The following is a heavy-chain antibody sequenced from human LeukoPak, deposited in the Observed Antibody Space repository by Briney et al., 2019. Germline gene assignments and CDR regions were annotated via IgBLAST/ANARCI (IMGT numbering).Heavy chain of an antibody. CDR1: GYTFPSYF. CDR3: ARTAARRFDY. CDR2: INPTGGST. D-gene: IGHD6-6*01. V-gene: IGHV1-46*01. Sequence: GASVKVSCKASGYTFPSYFMHWVRQAPGQGLEWMGNINPTGGSTTYAQKFQGRVTMTRDTSTSTVYMELSSLRSDDTAVYYCARTAARRFDYWGQGTLVTVSS. J-gene: IGHJ4*02.